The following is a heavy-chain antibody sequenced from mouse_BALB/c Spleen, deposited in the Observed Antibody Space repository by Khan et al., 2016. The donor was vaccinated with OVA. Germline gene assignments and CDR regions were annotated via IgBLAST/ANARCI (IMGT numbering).Heavy chain of an antibody. CDR2: ICSDGNT. J-gene: IGHJ4*01. CDR3: ARQPYYHYDILDY. CDR1: GFSLTTYG. Sequence: VQLQESGPGLAAPSQTLSITCTISGFSLTTYGVHWVRQPPGKGLEWLAVICSDGNTTYYSALKSRLTITKDNSQSQVFLKMNRLQTDDTAIYVCARQPYYHYDILDYWGQGTSVTVSS. D-gene: IGHD2-4*01. V-gene: IGHV2-6-1*01.